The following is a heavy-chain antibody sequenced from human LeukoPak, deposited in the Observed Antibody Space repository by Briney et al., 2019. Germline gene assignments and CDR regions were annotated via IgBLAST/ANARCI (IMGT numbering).Heavy chain of an antibody. CDR3: AKDIGYCSGGICYVFDY. D-gene: IGHD2-15*01. J-gene: IGHJ4*02. Sequence: GGSLRLSCAASGFIFSRYGMDWVRQAPGKGLEGVAFIRDDGSNKYYGDSVKGRFTISRDNSKNTLYLQMNSLRAEDTGVYYCAKDIGYCSGGICYVFDYWGQGTLVTVSS. V-gene: IGHV3-30*02. CDR1: GFIFSRYG. CDR2: IRDDGSNK.